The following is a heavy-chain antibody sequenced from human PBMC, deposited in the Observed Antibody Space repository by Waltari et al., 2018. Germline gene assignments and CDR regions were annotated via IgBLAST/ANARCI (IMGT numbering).Heavy chain of an antibody. D-gene: IGHD4-17*01. Sequence: EVQMVESGGGLVQPGGSLRLCWAARGFTFSSNGVDGVRQAPGKGLEWGANIKQDGSENYYVDSVKGRFTISRDDAKNSLYLQMNSLRNEDTAVYFCARVFVYGANSGERPMDVWGKGTTVTVSS. V-gene: IGHV3-7*01. CDR3: ARVFVYGANSGERPMDV. CDR2: IKQDGSEN. J-gene: IGHJ6*03. CDR1: GFTFSSNG.